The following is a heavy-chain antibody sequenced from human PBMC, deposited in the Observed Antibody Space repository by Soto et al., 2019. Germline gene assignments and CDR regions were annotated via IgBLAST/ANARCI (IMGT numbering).Heavy chain of an antibody. J-gene: IGHJ1*01. CDR1: GYTFTSYA. CDR2: INAGNGNT. D-gene: IGHD3-22*01. CDR3: AREADYYDSSGYYFSEYFQH. V-gene: IGHV1-3*01. Sequence: ASVKVSCKASGYTFTSYAMHWVRQAPGQRLEWMGWINAGNGNTKYSQKFQGRVTITRDTSASTAYMELSSLRSEDTAVYYCAREADYYDSSGYYFSEYFQHWGQGTLVTSPQ.